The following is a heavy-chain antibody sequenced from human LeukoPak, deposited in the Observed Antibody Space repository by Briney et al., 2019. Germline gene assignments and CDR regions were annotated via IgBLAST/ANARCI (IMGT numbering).Heavy chain of an antibody. V-gene: IGHV4-34*01. CDR2: INHSGST. J-gene: IGHJ4*02. Sequence: PSETLSLTCAVYGGSFSGYYWSWIRQPPGKGLEWIGEINHSGSTNYNPSLKSRVTISVDTSKNQFSLKLSSVTAADTAVYYCARGRSSSWYLSGGFDYWGQGTLVTVSS. D-gene: IGHD6-13*01. CDR3: ARGRSSSWYLSGGFDY. CDR1: GGSFSGYY.